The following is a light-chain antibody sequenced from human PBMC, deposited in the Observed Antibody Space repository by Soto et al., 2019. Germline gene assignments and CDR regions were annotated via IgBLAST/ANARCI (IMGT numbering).Light chain of an antibody. J-gene: IGLJ2*01. CDR3: CSCAGSSTFVV. Sequence: QPALTQPASVSGSPGQSITISCTGSSSDVGSHNLVSRYQQHPGKAPKLMIHEGTKRPSGVSNRFSGSKSGDTASLTISGLQAEDEADYYCCSCAGSSTFVVFGGGTKLTVL. V-gene: IGLV2-23*01. CDR2: EGT. CDR1: SSDVGSHNL.